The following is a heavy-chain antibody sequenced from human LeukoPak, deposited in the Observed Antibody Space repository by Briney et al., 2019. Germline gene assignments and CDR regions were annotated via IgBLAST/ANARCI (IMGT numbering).Heavy chain of an antibody. CDR2: ISSSSSTI. D-gene: IGHD3-10*01. Sequence: GGSLRLSCAASGFTFSSYSMNWVRQAPGKGLEWVSYISSSSSTIYYADSVKGRFTISRDNAKNSLYLQMNSLRAEDTAVYYCARVRGGGYFDYWGQGTLVTVSS. V-gene: IGHV3-48*01. CDR3: ARVRGGGYFDY. CDR1: GFTFSSYS. J-gene: IGHJ4*02.